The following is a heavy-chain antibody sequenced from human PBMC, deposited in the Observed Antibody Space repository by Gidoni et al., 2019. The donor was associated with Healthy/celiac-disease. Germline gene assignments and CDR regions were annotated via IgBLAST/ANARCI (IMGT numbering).Heavy chain of an antibody. CDR3: ARQEQQLVGVLYGMDV. CDR2: IYSGGST. D-gene: IGHD6-13*01. V-gene: IGHV3-53*04. Sequence: EVQLVESGGGLVQPGGSLRLSCAASGFTVRSNYMSWVRQAPGKGLEWVSVIYSGGSTYYADSVKGRFTISRHNSKNTLYLQMNSLRAEDTAVYYCARQEQQLVGVLYGMDVWGQGTTVTVSS. J-gene: IGHJ6*02. CDR1: GFTVRSNY.